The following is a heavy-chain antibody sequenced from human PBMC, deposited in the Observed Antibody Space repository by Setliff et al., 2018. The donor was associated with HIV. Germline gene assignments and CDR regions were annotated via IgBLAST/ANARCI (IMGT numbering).Heavy chain of an antibody. CDR3: ATDCAVVGGTGSLDS. CDR1: GYTFTSYG. CDR2: INPTGGST. V-gene: IGHV1-46*01. J-gene: IGHJ4*02. D-gene: IGHD1-26*01. Sequence: ASVKVSCKASGYTFTSYGISWVRQAPGQGLEWMGVINPTGGSTRNTQKFQGRVAMTRDTSTSTVYMELSSLRSEDTAVYYCATDCAVVGGTGSLDSWGQGTLVTVSS.